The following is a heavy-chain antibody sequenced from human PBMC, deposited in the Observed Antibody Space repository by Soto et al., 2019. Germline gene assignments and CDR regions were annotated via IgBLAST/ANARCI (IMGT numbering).Heavy chain of an antibody. CDR3: ARDFYDAVVAATSGTAEYFQH. Sequence: SVKVSCKASGGTFSSYAISWVRQAPGQGLEWMGGIIPIFGTANYAQKFQGRVTITADESTSTAYMELSSLRSEDTAVYYCARDFYDAVVAATSGTAEYFQHWGQGTLVTVSS. D-gene: IGHD2-15*01. CDR1: GGTFSSYA. J-gene: IGHJ1*01. CDR2: IIPIFGTA. V-gene: IGHV1-69*13.